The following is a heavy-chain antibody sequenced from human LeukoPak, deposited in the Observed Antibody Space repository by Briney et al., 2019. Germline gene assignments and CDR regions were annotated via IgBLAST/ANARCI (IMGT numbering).Heavy chain of an antibody. Sequence: ASVKVSCKASGGTFSSYAISWVGQATGQGVEWMGRIFPILGTANFAQKFQGRVTTTTDESTRTAYTELSSLGSEDTAVYYWAREYYDDSSGYSPDYWGQGTLVTVSS. CDR1: GGTFSSYA. V-gene: IGHV1-69*11. CDR3: AREYYDDSSGYSPDY. J-gene: IGHJ4*02. D-gene: IGHD3-22*01. CDR2: IFPILGTA.